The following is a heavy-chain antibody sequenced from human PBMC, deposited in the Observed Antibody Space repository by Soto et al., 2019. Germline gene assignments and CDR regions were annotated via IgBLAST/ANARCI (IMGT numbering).Heavy chain of an antibody. Sequence: GASVKVSCKASGYTFTSYYMHWVRQAPGQGLEWMGIINPSGGSTSYAQKFQGRVTMTRDTSTSTVYMELSSLRSEDTAVYYCASVPHTGGNSPQYYFEYWGQGTMVTVSS. CDR1: GYTFTSYY. CDR2: INPSGGST. D-gene: IGHD2-21*02. J-gene: IGHJ4*02. CDR3: ASVPHTGGNSPQYYFEY. V-gene: IGHV1-46*01.